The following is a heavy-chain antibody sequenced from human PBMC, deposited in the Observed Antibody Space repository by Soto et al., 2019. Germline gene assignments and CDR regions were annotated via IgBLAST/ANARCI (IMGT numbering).Heavy chain of an antibody. CDR2: INHSGST. D-gene: IGHD3-22*01. CDR1: GGSFSGYY. J-gene: IGHJ3*02. V-gene: IGHV4-34*01. Sequence: SETLSLTCAVYGGSFSGYYWSWIRQPPGKGLEWIGEINHSGSTNYNPSLESRVTISVDTSKNQFSLKLSSVTAADTAVYYCARRSYYDSSGYLDLSHDAFDIWGQGTMVTVSS. CDR3: ARRSYYDSSGYLDLSHDAFDI.